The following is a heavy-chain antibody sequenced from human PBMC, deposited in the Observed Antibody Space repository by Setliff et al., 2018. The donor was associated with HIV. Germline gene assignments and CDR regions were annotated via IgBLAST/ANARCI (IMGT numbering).Heavy chain of an antibody. CDR3: AKEWSITAVIVVPSWDY. CDR2: INSNNGGT. CDR1: GYTFTAYY. V-gene: IGHV1-2*02. D-gene: IGHD3-22*01. J-gene: IGHJ4*02. Sequence: ASVKVSCKTSGYTFTAYYIHWVRQAPGQGLEWMGWINSNNGGTKYAQNFQGRVTMTRDTSITTAYMELSSLISDDTAVYYCAKEWSITAVIVVPSWDYWGQGTLVTVSS.